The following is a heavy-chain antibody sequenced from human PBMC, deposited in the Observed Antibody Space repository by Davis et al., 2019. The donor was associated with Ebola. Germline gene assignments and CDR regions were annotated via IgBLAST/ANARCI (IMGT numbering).Heavy chain of an antibody. J-gene: IGHJ6*02. V-gene: IGHV3-23*01. CDR1: GFTFSSYA. CDR2: ISGSGGST. D-gene: IGHD2/OR15-2a*01. Sequence: GGSLRLSCAASGFTFSSYAMSWVRQAAGKGLDWVSAISGSGGSTYYADSVKGRFPIARDNAKNSLYLQMNSLRAEDTAVYYCARAGGSTTLTAPSMDVWGQGTTVTVSS. CDR3: ARAGGSTTLTAPSMDV.